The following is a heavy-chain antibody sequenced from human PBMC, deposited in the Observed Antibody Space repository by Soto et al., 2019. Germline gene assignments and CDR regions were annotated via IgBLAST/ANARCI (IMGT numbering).Heavy chain of an antibody. Sequence: GGSLRLSCGASGFTFSSYWMTWVRQAPGKGLEWVATIQQDGSDKYYVDSVKGRFTISRDNAKNSVYLQMNSLRAEDTAVYYCVRAILAAGSTWGQGTLVTVSS. CDR1: GFTFSSYW. CDR2: IQQDGSDK. D-gene: IGHD6-13*01. V-gene: IGHV3-7*01. J-gene: IGHJ5*02. CDR3: VRAILAAGST.